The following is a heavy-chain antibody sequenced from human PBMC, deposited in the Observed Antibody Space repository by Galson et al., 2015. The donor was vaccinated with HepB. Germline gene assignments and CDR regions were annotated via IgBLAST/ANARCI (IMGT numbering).Heavy chain of an antibody. CDR3: SREMTGSYSD. J-gene: IGHJ4*02. V-gene: IGHV3-7*01. CDR1: GFTFNAHW. Sequence: SLRLSCAASGFTFNAHWMNWVRQAPGKGLEWVANIRGDGIVSYYAESVRGRFTISRDNAKNSLYLHMNGLRVDETAVYYCSREMTGSYSDWGQGTLVTVSS. CDR2: IRGDGIVS. D-gene: IGHD3-10*01.